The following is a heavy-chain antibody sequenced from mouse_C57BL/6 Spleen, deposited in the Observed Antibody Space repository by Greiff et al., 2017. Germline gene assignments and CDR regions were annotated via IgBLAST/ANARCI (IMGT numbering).Heavy chain of an antibody. CDR2: IDPETGGT. CDR3: TRGAVVENFDY. J-gene: IGHJ2*01. CDR1: GFTFTDYE. D-gene: IGHD1-1*01. V-gene: IGHV1-15*01. Sequence: QVHVKQSGAELVRPGASVTLSCKASGFTFTDYEMHWVKQTPVHGLEWIGAIDPETGGTAYNQKFKGKAILTADKSSSTAYMALRSLTSEDSAVYYCTRGAVVENFDYWGQGTTLTVSS.